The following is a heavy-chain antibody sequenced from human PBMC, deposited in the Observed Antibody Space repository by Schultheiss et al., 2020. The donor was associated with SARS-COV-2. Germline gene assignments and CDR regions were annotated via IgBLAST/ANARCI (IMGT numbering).Heavy chain of an antibody. CDR1: GFTFSSYS. Sequence: GGSLRLSCAASGFTFSSYSMNWVRQAPGKGLEYVSAISSNGGSTYYANSVKGRFTISRDNSKNTLYLQMNSLRAEDTAVYYCARDYLSTMVRGAMNDYWGQGTLVTVSS. CDR2: ISSNGGST. V-gene: IGHV3-64*01. D-gene: IGHD3-10*01. J-gene: IGHJ4*02. CDR3: ARDYLSTMVRGAMNDY.